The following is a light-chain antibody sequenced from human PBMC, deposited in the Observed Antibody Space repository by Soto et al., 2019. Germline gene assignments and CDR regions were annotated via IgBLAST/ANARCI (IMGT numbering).Light chain of an antibody. V-gene: IGKV1-39*01. CDR1: QSISTY. Sequence: DTPMTQSPSSLSASVGDRVTITCRASQSISTYLNWYQHKPGKAPKLLIYSASSLQSGVPSRFSGSGSGTDFTLTISSLQPEDFGSYYCQQSYSTFGGGTKVEIK. J-gene: IGKJ4*01. CDR2: SAS. CDR3: QQSYST.